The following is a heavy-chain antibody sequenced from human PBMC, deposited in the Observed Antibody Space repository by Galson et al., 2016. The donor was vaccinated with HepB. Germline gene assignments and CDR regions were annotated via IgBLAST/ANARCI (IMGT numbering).Heavy chain of an antibody. CDR3: CVDTAMDYVFDY. CDR1: GITFSTYG. D-gene: IGHD5-18*01. Sequence: SLRLSCAASGITFSTYGMHWVRQAPGKGLEWVSSISRGSGYIYYADSVKGRFTISRDNAKNSLYLQMNSLRAEDTAVYYCCVDTAMDYVFDYWGQGTLVTVSS. CDR2: ISRGSGYI. J-gene: IGHJ4*02. V-gene: IGHV3-21*01.